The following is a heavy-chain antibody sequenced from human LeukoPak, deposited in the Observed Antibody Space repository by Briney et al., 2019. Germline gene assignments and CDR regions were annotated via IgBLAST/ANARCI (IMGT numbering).Heavy chain of an antibody. CDR3: ARDTALIITPGGPDY. V-gene: IGHV1-18*01. Sequence: ASVKVSCKASGYICASYGISWVRQAPGQGLEWMGWISAYNGDTKYAQNLQGRVTLTTDTSTGTAYMELRSLTSDDTALYYCARDTALIITPGGPDYWGRGTLITVSS. CDR2: ISAYNGDT. D-gene: IGHD3-10*01. J-gene: IGHJ4*02. CDR1: GYICASYG.